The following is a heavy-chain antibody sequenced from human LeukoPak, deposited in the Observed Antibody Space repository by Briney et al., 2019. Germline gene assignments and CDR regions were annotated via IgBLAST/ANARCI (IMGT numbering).Heavy chain of an antibody. V-gene: IGHV3-23*01. Sequence: PGGSLRLSCAASGFTFSTYWMNWVRQAPGEGLEWVSSLSGRGDNTFYADSVKGRFTISRDNSENTLHLQMNSLRAEDTAVYYCAKAYYYGSGSYYVAFDCWGQGTLVTVSS. CDR2: LSGRGDNT. D-gene: IGHD3-10*01. CDR1: GFTFSTYW. J-gene: IGHJ4*02. CDR3: AKAYYYGSGSYYVAFDC.